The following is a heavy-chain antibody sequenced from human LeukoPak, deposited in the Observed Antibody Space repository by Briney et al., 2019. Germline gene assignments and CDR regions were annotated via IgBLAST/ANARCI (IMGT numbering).Heavy chain of an antibody. V-gene: IGHV3-30*18. Sequence: GGSLRLSCAASVFTFSSYGIHWVRQAPGKGLEWVAVISYDGSNKYYADSVKGRFTISRDNSKNTLYLQMNSLRAEDTAVYYCAKTEWNTVLRYFDWSYYYYMDVWGKGTTVTVSS. CDR1: VFTFSSYG. J-gene: IGHJ6*03. CDR3: AKTEWNTVLRYFDWSYYYYMDV. CDR2: ISYDGSNK. D-gene: IGHD3-9*01.